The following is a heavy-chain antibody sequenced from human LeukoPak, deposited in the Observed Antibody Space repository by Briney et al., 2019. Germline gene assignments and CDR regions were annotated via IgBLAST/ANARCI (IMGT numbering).Heavy chain of an antibody. Sequence: GGSLRLSCVASGFTFCESAIQWVRQSSGKGLEWIGHMDKETNLYATALAASVKGRFTVYRDDSKNTAYLHMNSLKTEDTALYYCTRDSGTYNWFDPWGQGTLVTVSS. CDR1: GFTFCESA. V-gene: IGHV3-73*01. D-gene: IGHD1-26*01. CDR2: MDKETNLYAT. J-gene: IGHJ5*02. CDR3: TRDSGTYNWFDP.